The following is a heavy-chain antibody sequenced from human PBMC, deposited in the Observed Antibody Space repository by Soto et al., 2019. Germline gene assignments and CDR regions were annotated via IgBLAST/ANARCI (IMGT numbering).Heavy chain of an antibody. Sequence: PSETLSLTCTVSGGSISSSSYYWGWIRQPPGKGLEWIGSIYYSGSTYYNPSLKSRVTISVDTSKNQFSLKLSSVIAADTAVYYCARTVWANVKHFDYWGQGTLVTVSS. J-gene: IGHJ4*02. V-gene: IGHV4-39*01. CDR2: IYYSGST. D-gene: IGHD3-16*01. CDR3: ARTVWANVKHFDY. CDR1: GGSISSSSYY.